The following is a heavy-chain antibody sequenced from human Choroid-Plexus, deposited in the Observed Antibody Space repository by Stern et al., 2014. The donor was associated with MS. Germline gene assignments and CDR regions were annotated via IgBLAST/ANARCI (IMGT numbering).Heavy chain of an antibody. J-gene: IGHJ5*02. CDR1: GFTFGSCA. V-gene: IGHV3-30*18. Sequence: VQLVESGGGVVQPGRPLRLSCVASGFTFGSCAMHWVRQAPGKGLEWGAGVSDDRSNKYYADSVKGRFTISRDNSQNTLYMQMSSLRPEDTAVYYCAKDRQYLTYFFDHWGQGSLVTVSS. CDR2: VSDDRSNK. D-gene: IGHD2/OR15-2a*01. CDR3: AKDRQYLTYFFDH.